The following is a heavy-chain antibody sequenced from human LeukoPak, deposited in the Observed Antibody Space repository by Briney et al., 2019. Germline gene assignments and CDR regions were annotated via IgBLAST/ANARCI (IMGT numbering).Heavy chain of an antibody. V-gene: IGHV3-30*02. CDR2: IRYDGSNK. D-gene: IGHD3-22*01. CDR1: GFTFSSYG. J-gene: IGHJ4*02. CDR3: AKVLGYYDSSGYFDY. Sequence: GGSLRLSCAASGFTFSSYGMHWVRQAPGKGLEWVAFIRYDGSNKYYADPVKGRFIISRDNSKNTLYLQMNSLRAEDTAVYYCAKVLGYYDSSGYFDYWGQGTLVTVSS.